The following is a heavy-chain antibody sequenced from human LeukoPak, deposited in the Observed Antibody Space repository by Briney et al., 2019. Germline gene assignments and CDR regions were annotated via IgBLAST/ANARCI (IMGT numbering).Heavy chain of an antibody. J-gene: IGHJ4*02. D-gene: IGHD1-26*01. Sequence: GGSLRLSCAASGFTFDSYAMSWVRQAPGRGLEWVSSISGSGSSTYYADSVKGRFTISRDNSKNTLYLQMDSLRIEVTAEYYCAKGNSARSGSYYGDYWGQGTLVTVSS. CDR2: ISGSGSST. CDR1: GFTFDSYA. CDR3: AKGNSARSGSYYGDY. V-gene: IGHV3-23*01.